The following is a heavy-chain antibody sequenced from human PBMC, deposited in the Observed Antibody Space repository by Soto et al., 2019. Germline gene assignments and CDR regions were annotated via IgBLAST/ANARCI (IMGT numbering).Heavy chain of an antibody. CDR1: GDSISTFY. V-gene: IGHV4-59*01. CDR3: ARGRTVRNYADDSSDYFYFFDY. J-gene: IGHJ4*02. D-gene: IGHD3-22*01. CDR2: VYYTGST. Sequence: PSETLSLTCTVSGDSISTFYWGWMRQSPGKELEWIGYVYYTGSTNYNPSLKSRVTISVDRSKNQFSLKLTSANAADTAVYYCARGRTVRNYADDSSDYFYFFDYWGQVTQVTVSS.